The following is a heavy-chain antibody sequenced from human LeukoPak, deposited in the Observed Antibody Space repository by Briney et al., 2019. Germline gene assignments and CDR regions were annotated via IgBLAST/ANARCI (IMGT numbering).Heavy chain of an antibody. Sequence: SETLSLTCTVSGGSISNYYWSWIRQPPGKGLEWIGYIYYSGSTNYNPSLRSRVTISVDTSKNQFSLKLSSVTAADTAVYYCASNGYQAPWGQGTLVTVSS. D-gene: IGHD2-2*01. CDR2: IYYSGST. CDR3: ASNGYQAP. V-gene: IGHV4-59*12. CDR1: GGSISNYY. J-gene: IGHJ5*02.